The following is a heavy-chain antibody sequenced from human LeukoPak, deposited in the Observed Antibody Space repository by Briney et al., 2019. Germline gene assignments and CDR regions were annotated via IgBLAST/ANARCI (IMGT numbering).Heavy chain of an antibody. J-gene: IGHJ6*02. CDR2: ISYDGSNK. CDR3: ARDEAPPSSGMDV. Sequence: PGGSLRLSCAASGFTSNSYAMHWVRQAPGKGLEWVAVISYDGSNKYYADSVKGRFTISRDNSKNTLYLQMNSLRAEDTAVYYCARDEAPPSSGMDVWGQGTTVTVSS. CDR1: GFTSNSYA. V-gene: IGHV3-30*04.